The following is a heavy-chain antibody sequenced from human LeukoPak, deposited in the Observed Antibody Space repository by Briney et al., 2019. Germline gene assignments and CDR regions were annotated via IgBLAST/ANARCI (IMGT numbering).Heavy chain of an antibody. CDR3: ARGARGYSYGLLN. J-gene: IGHJ4*02. CDR1: GFTFSSYW. Sequence: GGSLRLSCAASGFTFSSYWMHWVRQGPGKGLVRVSRINSDGSSTSYADSVKGQFTISRDNAKNTLYLQMNSLRAEDTAVYYCARGARGYSYGLLNWGQGTLVTVSS. CDR2: INSDGSST. D-gene: IGHD5-18*01. V-gene: IGHV3-74*01.